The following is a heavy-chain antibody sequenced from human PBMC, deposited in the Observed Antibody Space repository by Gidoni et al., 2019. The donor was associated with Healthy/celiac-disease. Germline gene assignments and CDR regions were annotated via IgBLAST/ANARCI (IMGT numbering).Heavy chain of an antibody. J-gene: IGHJ4*02. Sequence: QVQLQESGPGLVTPSETLSLTCTVSGGSVSSGSYYWSWIRQPPGKGLEWIGYIYYSGSTNYNPSLKSRVTISVDTSKNQFSLKLSSVTAADTAVYYCARIPDILTGSVYFDYWGQGTLVTVSS. CDR3: ARIPDILTGSVYFDY. V-gene: IGHV4-61*01. D-gene: IGHD3-9*01. CDR2: IYYSGST. CDR1: GGSVSSGSYY.